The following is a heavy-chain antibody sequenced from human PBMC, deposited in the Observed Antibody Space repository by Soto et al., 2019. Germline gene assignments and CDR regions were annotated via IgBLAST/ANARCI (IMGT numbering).Heavy chain of an antibody. D-gene: IGHD2-21*01. Sequence: PSETLSLTCTVSGGSISSYYWSWIRQPPGKGLEWIGYIYYSGSTNYNPSLKSRVTISVDTSKNQFSLKLSSVTAADTAVYYCARRPNCGGECYSFDDRGQGTPVTVSS. CDR2: IYYSGST. V-gene: IGHV4-59*08. CDR1: GGSISSYY. J-gene: IGHJ4*02. CDR3: ARRPNCGGECYSFDD.